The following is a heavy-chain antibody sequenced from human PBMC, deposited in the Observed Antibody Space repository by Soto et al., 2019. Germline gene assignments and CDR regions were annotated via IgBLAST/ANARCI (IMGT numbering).Heavy chain of an antibody. CDR3: ARHLKAYDILTGPDYYYYYMDV. Sequence: GESLKISCKGSGYSFTSYWIGWVRQMPGKGLEWMGIIYPGDSDTRYSPSFQGQVTISADKSISTAYLQWSSLKASDTAMYYCARHLKAYDILTGPDYYYYYMDVWGKGTTVTVSS. CDR1: GYSFTSYW. CDR2: IYPGDSDT. D-gene: IGHD3-9*01. V-gene: IGHV5-51*01. J-gene: IGHJ6*03.